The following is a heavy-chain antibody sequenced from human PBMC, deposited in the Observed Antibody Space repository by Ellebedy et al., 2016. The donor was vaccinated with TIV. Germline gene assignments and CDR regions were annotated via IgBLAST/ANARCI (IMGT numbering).Heavy chain of an antibody. Sequence: MPSETLSLTCTVSGASIRSYYWSWIRQPPGKGLEWIGYFYYTGSTNYNPSLKSRVTITVDMSKNQFSLKLSSVTAADTAVYYCAKARDRSLDQWGQGTLVTVSS. D-gene: IGHD1-14*01. CDR1: GASIRSYY. CDR2: FYYTGST. J-gene: IGHJ4*02. CDR3: AKARDRSLDQ. V-gene: IGHV4-59*01.